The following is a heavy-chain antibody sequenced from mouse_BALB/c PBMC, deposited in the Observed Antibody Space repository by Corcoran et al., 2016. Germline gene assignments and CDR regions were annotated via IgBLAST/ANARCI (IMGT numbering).Heavy chain of an antibody. CDR2: IDPANGNT. V-gene: IGHV14-3*02. Sequence: EVQLQQSGAELVKPGASVKLSCRASGFNIKDTYMHWVKQRPEQGLEWMGRIDPANGNTKYDPKFQGKATITADTSSNTAYLQLSSLTSEDTAVYYCARWDWYFDVWGAGTTVTVSS. J-gene: IGHJ1*01. CDR1: GFNIKDTY. CDR3: ARWDWYFDV.